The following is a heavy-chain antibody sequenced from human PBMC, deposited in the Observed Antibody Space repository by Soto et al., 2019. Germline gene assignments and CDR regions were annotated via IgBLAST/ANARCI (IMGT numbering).Heavy chain of an antibody. Sequence: ASVKVSCKASGYTFTRYGISWVRQAPEQGLEWMGWISGYNGDTNYAQKFQDRVSMTIDTSTGTAYMELRSLTSDDTAIYYCAKNGQPPYYYYGLDVWG. D-gene: IGHD2-8*01. CDR3: AKNGQPPYYYYGLDV. CDR1: GYTFTRYG. J-gene: IGHJ6*02. CDR2: ISGYNGDT. V-gene: IGHV1-18*01.